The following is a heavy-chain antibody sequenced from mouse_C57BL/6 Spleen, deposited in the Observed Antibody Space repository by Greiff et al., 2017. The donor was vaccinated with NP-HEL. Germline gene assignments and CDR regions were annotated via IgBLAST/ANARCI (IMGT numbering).Heavy chain of an antibody. D-gene: IGHD3-2*02. CDR3: ARERPQLRLLFDY. J-gene: IGHJ2*01. Sequence: EVKLMESGPGLVKPSQSLSLTCSVTGYSITSGYYWNWIRQFPGNKLEWMGYISYDGSNNYNPSLKNRISITRDTSKNQFFLKLNSVTTEDTATYYCARERPQLRLLFDYWGQGTTLTVSS. CDR2: ISYDGSN. CDR1: GYSITSGYY. V-gene: IGHV3-6*01.